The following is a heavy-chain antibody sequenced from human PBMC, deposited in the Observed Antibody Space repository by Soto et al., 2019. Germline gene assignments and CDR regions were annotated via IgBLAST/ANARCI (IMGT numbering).Heavy chain of an antibody. CDR2: IYYSGST. D-gene: IGHD3-22*01. CDR3: ARSHDSSGYLFDY. J-gene: IGHJ4*03. Sequence: PSETLSLTCTVSGGSISSSSYYWGWIRQPPGKGLEWIGSIYYSGSTYYNPSLKSRVTISVDTSKNQFSLKLSSVTAADTAVYYCARSHDSSGYLFDYWGQGTTVTVSS. CDR1: GGSISSSSYY. V-gene: IGHV4-39*01.